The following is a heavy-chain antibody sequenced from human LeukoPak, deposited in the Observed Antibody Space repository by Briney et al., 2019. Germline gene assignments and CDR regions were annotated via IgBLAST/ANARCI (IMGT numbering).Heavy chain of an antibody. V-gene: IGHV1-18*04. CDR1: GYTFTSYC. CDR3: ARDGALGPAGYCSSTSCRSGGIDY. Sequence: ASVKVSCKASGYTFTSYCISWVRQAPGKGLEWMGWISAYNGNTNYAHKLQGRVTMTTDTSTSTAYMELRSLRSDDTAVYYCARDGALGPAGYCSSTSCRSGGIDYWGQGTLVTVSS. D-gene: IGHD2-2*01. J-gene: IGHJ4*02. CDR2: ISAYNGNT.